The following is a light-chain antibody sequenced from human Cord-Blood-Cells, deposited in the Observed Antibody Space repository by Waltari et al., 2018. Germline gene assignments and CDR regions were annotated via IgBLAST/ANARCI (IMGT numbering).Light chain of an antibody. J-gene: IGLJ2*01. Sequence: SYVLTQPPSVSVAPGKTARITCGGNNIGSKSVHWYQQKPGQAPGLVVYDYSDRPSGIPERFSGSNSGNTATLTISRVEAGDEADYYCQVWDSSSDHPVVFGGGTKLTVL. V-gene: IGLV3-21*03. CDR2: DYS. CDR3: QVWDSSSDHPVV. CDR1: NIGSKS.